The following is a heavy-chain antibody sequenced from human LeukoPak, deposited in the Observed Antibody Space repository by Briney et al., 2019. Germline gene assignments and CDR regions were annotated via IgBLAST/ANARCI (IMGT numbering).Heavy chain of an antibody. CDR3: ARVRRSSSWYDWFDP. V-gene: IGHV4-39*01. CDR1: GGSINSGSYY. J-gene: IGHJ5*02. Sequence: PSETLSLTCNVSGGSINSGSYYWGWIRQTPGKGLEWIGSIYYSGSAYFNPSLKSRVTMSVDTSKNQFSLKLSSVTAADTAVYYCARVRRSSSWYDWFDPWGQGTLVTVSS. D-gene: IGHD6-13*01. CDR2: IYYSGSA.